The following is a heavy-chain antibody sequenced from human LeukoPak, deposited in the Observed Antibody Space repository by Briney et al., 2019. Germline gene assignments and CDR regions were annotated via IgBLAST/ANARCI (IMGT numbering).Heavy chain of an antibody. Sequence: ASVKASCKASGYTFTSYAMHWVRQAPGQRLEWMGWINAGNGNTKYSQKFQGRVTITRDTSASTAYMELSSLRSEDTAVYYCARVGFYYYDSSGYYYVGGDFDYWGQGTLVTVSS. CDR3: ARVGFYYYDSSGYYYVGGDFDY. CDR1: GYTFTSYA. CDR2: INAGNGNT. D-gene: IGHD3-22*01. V-gene: IGHV1-3*01. J-gene: IGHJ4*02.